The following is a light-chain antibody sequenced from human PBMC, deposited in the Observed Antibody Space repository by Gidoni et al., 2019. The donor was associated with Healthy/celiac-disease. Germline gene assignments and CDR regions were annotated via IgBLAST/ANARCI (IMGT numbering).Light chain of an antibody. Sequence: ELVLPPSPATLSLSPGERATLSCTASQSISSYLAWYQQKPGQAPRLLIYDASNRATGIPARFSGSGSGTDFTLTISSLEPEDFAVYYCQQRSNWPPMYTFGQGTKLEIK. J-gene: IGKJ2*01. V-gene: IGKV3-11*01. CDR3: QQRSNWPPMYT. CDR2: DAS. CDR1: QSISSY.